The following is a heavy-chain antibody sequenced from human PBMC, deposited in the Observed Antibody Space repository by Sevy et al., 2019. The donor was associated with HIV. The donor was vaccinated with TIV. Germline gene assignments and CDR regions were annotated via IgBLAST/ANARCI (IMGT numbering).Heavy chain of an antibody. CDR2: ISGSGDGST. CDR1: GFSFSNYA. J-gene: IGHJ3*01. CDR3: AKDLILVVGEALDV. V-gene: IGHV3-23*01. Sequence: GGSLRLSCAASGFSFSNYAMNWVRQAPGKGLEWVSAISGSGDGSTFYADSVKGRFTISRDNSKNKVDLHMTSLRAEDTAVYYCAKDLILVVGEALDVWGQGTIVTVSS. D-gene: IGHD3-22*01.